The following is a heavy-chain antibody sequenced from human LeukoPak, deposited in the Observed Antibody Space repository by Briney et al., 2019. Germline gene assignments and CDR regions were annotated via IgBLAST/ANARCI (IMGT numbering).Heavy chain of an antibody. J-gene: IGHJ4*02. V-gene: IGHV3-9*01. CDR3: AKGTSGYDLSGDFDY. CDR1: GFTFDDYA. Sequence: GRSLRLSCAASGFTFDDYAMHWVRQAPGKGLEWVSGISWNSGSIGYADSVKGRFTISRDNAKNSLYLQMNSLRAEDTALYYCAKGTSGYDLSGDFDYWGQGTLVTVSS. D-gene: IGHD5-12*01. CDR2: ISWNSGSI.